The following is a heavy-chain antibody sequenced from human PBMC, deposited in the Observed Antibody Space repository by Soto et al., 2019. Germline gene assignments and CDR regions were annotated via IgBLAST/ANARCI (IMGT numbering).Heavy chain of an antibody. Sequence: GGSLRLSCAASGFNFSSYAMIWVRQAPGKGLEWVSAISGSGSSTYYADSVKGRFTISRDNSKNTLYLQMNSLRAEDTAVYYCAKAFRAAPGSYYFDYWGQGTLVTVSS. CDR3: AKAFRAAPGSYYFDY. J-gene: IGHJ4*02. V-gene: IGHV3-23*01. CDR1: GFNFSSYA. CDR2: ISGSGSST. D-gene: IGHD3-10*01.